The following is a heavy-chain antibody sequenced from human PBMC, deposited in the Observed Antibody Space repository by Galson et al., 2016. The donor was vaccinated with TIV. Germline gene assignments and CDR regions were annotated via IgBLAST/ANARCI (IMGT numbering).Heavy chain of an antibody. Sequence: SLRLSCAASGFSFRNYVMSWVRLAPGKGLEWVSSLSLSGAYTYYADSVKGRFTISRDNSKYTLFLQLNSLRAEDTALYFCAKVGKSGDYSWDAFDVWGQGEVVTVSS. D-gene: IGHD1-26*01. J-gene: IGHJ3*01. CDR1: GFSFRNYV. V-gene: IGHV3-23*01. CDR3: AKVGKSGDYSWDAFDV. CDR2: LSLSGAYT.